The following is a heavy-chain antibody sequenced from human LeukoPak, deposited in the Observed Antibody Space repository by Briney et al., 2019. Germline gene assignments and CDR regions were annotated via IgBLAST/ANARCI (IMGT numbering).Heavy chain of an antibody. Sequence: SETLSLTCTVSGGSISSYYWSWIRQPAGKGLEWIGRIYTSGSTNYNPSLKSRVTMSVDTSKNQFSLKLSSVTAADTAVYYCARDAYYDILTGYLNYMDVWGKGTTVTISS. D-gene: IGHD3-9*01. CDR1: GGSISSYY. CDR2: IYTSGST. J-gene: IGHJ6*03. V-gene: IGHV4-4*07. CDR3: ARDAYYDILTGYLNYMDV.